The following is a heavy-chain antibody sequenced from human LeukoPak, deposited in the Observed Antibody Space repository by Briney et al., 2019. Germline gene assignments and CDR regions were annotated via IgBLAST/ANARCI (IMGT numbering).Heavy chain of an antibody. J-gene: IGHJ5*02. D-gene: IGHD4-17*01. Sequence: PGGSLRLSCVASGFSFSAYGMHWVRQAPGKGLEWVGVIWYDGRKKDYADSVKGRFTISKDDSKKTLYLQMDSLRTEDTAVYYRARAYYGDGAWGQGTLVTVSS. CDR3: ARAYYGDGA. CDR1: GFSFSAYG. CDR2: IWYDGRKK. V-gene: IGHV3-33*01.